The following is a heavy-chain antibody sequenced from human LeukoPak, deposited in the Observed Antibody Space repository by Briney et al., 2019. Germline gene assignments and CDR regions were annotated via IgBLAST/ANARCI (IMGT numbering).Heavy chain of an antibody. CDR2: INHSGST. V-gene: IGHV4-38-2*02. Sequence: SETLSLTCTVSGYSISSGYYWGWIRQPPGKGLEWIGSINHSGSTFYNPSLKSRVTISMDTSNNHFSLKLSSVTAADTAVYYCARRGVDGYNSWGQGTLVTVSS. CDR3: ARRGVDGYNS. CDR1: GYSISSGYY. J-gene: IGHJ5*02. D-gene: IGHD5-24*01.